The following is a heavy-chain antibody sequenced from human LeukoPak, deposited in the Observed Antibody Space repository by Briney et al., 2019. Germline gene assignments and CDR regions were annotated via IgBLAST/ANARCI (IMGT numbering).Heavy chain of an antibody. CDR2: IYTSGST. V-gene: IGHV4-4*07. CDR1: GGSISSYY. D-gene: IGHD3-3*01. Sequence: SETLSLTCTVSGGSISSYYWSWIRQPAGKGLEWIGRIYTSGSTNYNPSLKSRVTMSVDTSKNQFSLKLSSVTAADTAVYYCARIGKDLEWLVPYYYMDVWGKGTTVTVSS. CDR3: ARIGKDLEWLVPYYYMDV. J-gene: IGHJ6*03.